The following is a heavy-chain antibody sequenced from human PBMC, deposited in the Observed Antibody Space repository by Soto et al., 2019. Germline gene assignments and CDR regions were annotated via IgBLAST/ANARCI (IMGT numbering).Heavy chain of an antibody. CDR2: ISGSGGST. CDR1: GFTFSNYA. J-gene: IGHJ4*02. V-gene: IGHV3-23*01. Sequence: PGGSLRLSCAASGFTFSNYAVTWVRQAPGKGLEWVSTISGSGGSTYYADSVKGRFTISRDDSKNTLYLQMNSLKTEDTAVYYCTTDPGGYGGSGWGQGTLVTVSS. CDR3: TTDPGGYGGSG. D-gene: IGHD5-18*01.